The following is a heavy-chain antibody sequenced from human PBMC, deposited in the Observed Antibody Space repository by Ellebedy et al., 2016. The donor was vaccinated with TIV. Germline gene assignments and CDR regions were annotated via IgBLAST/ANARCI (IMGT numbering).Heavy chain of an antibody. D-gene: IGHD6-19*01. CDR1: GYTFTSYA. V-gene: IGHV1-3*01. CDR3: ARGRSGWGGYYYYGMDV. J-gene: IGHJ6*02. Sequence: ASVKVSXXASGYTFTSYAMHWVRQAPGQRLEWMGWINAGNGNTKYSQKFQGRVTITRDTSASTAYMELSSLRSEDTAVYYCARGRSGWGGYYYYGMDVWGQGTTVTVSS. CDR2: INAGNGNT.